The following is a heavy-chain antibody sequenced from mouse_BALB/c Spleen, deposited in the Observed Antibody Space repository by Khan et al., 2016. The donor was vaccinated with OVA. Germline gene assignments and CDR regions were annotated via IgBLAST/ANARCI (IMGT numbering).Heavy chain of an antibody. V-gene: IGHV1-20*02. Sequence: VQLKQSGPELVKPGASVKISCKASGYSFTGYFMNWVMQSHGKSLEWIGRINPHIGETFYNQKFKGKATLTVDESSSTAHMELRSLSSEDSAVYYCARKNGSDFEYWGQGTTLTVSS. CDR2: INPHIGET. CDR3: ARKNGSDFEY. CDR1: GYSFTGYF. J-gene: IGHJ2*01. D-gene: IGHD1-1*01.